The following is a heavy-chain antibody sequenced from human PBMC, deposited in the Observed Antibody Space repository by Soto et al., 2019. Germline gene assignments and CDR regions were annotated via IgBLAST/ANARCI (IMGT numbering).Heavy chain of an antibody. CDR3: ARDPAGDSNLRRYYYYGMDV. V-gene: IGHV1-69*06. J-gene: IGHJ6*02. CDR1: GGTFSSYA. D-gene: IGHD3-22*01. Sequence: QVQLVQSGAEVKKPGSSVKVSCKASGGTFSSYAISWVRQAPGQGLEWMGGIIPIFGTANYAQKFQGRVTITADKSTSAAYMELSSLRSEDTAVYYCARDPAGDSNLRRYYYYGMDVWGQGTTVTVSS. CDR2: IIPIFGTA.